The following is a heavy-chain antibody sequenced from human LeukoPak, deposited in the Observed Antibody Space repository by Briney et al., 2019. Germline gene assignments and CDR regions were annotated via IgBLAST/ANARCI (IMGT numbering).Heavy chain of an antibody. Sequence: PSETLSLTCTVYGYSISSGYYWGWSRPPPGKGLEWIGIIYHSGSTYYNPSLKSRVTISVDTSKNQFSLKLSSVTAADTAVYYCARAPRQLWFGESDYYYYMDVWGKGTTVTVSS. CDR3: ARAPRQLWFGESDYYYYMDV. CDR1: GYSISSGYY. J-gene: IGHJ6*03. CDR2: IYHSGST. V-gene: IGHV4-38-2*02. D-gene: IGHD3-10*01.